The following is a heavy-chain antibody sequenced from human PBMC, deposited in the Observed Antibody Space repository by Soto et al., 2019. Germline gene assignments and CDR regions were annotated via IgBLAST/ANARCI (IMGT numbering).Heavy chain of an antibody. D-gene: IGHD3-3*01. CDR3: ASTITIFGVVITYYYYYGMDV. Sequence: GGSLRLSCAASGFTFSSYAMSWVRQAPGKGLEWVSAISGSGGSTYYADSVKGRFTISRDNSKNTLYLQMNSLRAEDTAVYYCASTITIFGVVITYYYYYGMDVWGQGTTVTVSS. J-gene: IGHJ6*02. CDR1: GFTFSSYA. CDR2: ISGSGGST. V-gene: IGHV3-23*01.